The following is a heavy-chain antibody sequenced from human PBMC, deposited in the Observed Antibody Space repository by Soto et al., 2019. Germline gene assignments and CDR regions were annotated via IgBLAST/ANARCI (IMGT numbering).Heavy chain of an antibody. J-gene: IGHJ6*02. V-gene: IGHV3-23*01. D-gene: IGHD1-26*01. Sequence: GRSLRLSCAASGFTFSSYAMSWVRQAPGKGLEWVSAISGSGGSTYYADSVKGRFTISRDNSKNTLYLQMNSLRAEDTAVYYCAKADSGSYYIYYYYGMDVWGQGTTVTVSS. CDR2: ISGSGGST. CDR3: AKADSGSYYIYYYYGMDV. CDR1: GFTFSSYA.